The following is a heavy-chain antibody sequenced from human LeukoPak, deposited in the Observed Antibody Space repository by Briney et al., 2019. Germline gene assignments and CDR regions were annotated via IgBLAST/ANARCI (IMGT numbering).Heavy chain of an antibody. CDR1: GYTFTSYD. Sequence: ASVKVSCKASGYTFTSYDINWVRQATGQGLEWMGWMNPNSGNTGYAQKFQGRVTMTRNTSISTAYMELSSLRSEDTAVYYCARDRILKQGYGMDVWGQGTMVTVSS. V-gene: IGHV1-8*01. CDR2: MNPNSGNT. CDR3: ARDRILKQGYGMDV. J-gene: IGHJ6*02.